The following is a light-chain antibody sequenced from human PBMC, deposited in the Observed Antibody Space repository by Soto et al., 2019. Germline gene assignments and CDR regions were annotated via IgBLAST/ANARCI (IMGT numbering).Light chain of an antibody. V-gene: IGLV2-14*01. CDR1: SSDVGGYNY. CDR3: SSYTSSSTYV. Sequence: QSVLPQPASVSGSPGQSITISCTGTSSDVGGYNYVSWYQQHPGKAPKLMIYDVSNRPSGISNRFSGSKSGNTASLTISGLRAEDEADYYCSSYTSSSTYVFGTGTKVTVL. J-gene: IGLJ1*01. CDR2: DVS.